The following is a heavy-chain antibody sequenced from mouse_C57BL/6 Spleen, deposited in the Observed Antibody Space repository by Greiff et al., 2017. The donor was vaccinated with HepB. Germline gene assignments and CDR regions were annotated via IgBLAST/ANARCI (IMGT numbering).Heavy chain of an antibody. CDR1: GYTFTSYW. D-gene: IGHD1-1*01. J-gene: IGHJ2*01. CDR3: ARWGLLRDFDY. CDR2: IDSNSGGT. Sequence: VQLQQSGAELVKPGASVKLSCKASGYTFTSYWMHWVKQRPGRGIEWIGRIDSNSGGTKYNEKFKSKATLTVDKPSSTAYMQLSSLTSEDSAGYYCARWGLLRDFDYWGQGTTLTVSS. V-gene: IGHV1-72*01.